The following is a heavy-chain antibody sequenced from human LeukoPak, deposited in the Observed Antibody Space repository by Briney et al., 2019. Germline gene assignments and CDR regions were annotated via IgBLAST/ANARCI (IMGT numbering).Heavy chain of an antibody. D-gene: IGHD3-3*02. V-gene: IGHV3-53*05. CDR2: IFSGGST. J-gene: IGHJ3*02. CDR3: AREISRTGAFDI. CDR1: GFTVSSNY. Sequence: GGSLRLSCAASGFTVSSNYMSWVRQAPGKGLEWVSVIFSGGSTYYADSVKGRFTISRDNSKNTLYLQMNSLRAEDTAVYYCAREISRTGAFDIWGQGTMVTVSS.